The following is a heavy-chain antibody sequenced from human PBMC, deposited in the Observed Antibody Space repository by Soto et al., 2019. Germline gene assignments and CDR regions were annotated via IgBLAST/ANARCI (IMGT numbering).Heavy chain of an antibody. CDR3: ARHGGHYFDY. CDR2: IKPDGTEK. CDR1: GFTFSGFW. D-gene: IGHD2-15*01. Sequence: GGSLRLSCAASGFTFSGFWMSWVRQAPGKGLEWVANIKPDGTEKDYVDSVKGRFTISRDNAKNSLHLQMNSLGGEDTAVYYCARHGGHYFDYWGRGTLVTVSS. J-gene: IGHJ4*02. V-gene: IGHV3-7*03.